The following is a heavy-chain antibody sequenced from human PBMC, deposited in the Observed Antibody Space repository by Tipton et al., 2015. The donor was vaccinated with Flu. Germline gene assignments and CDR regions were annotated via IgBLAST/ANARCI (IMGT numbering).Heavy chain of an antibody. Sequence: TLSLTCTVSGGSISTYYWSWIRQPPGKGLEWIGFINYNGGTDFNPSLKSRATISVDTSKNQFSLRLSSATAADTAVYYCARAPYSDYDTSGSSFDYWGQGTLVTVSS. J-gene: IGHJ4*02. V-gene: IGHV4-59*01. D-gene: IGHD3-22*01. CDR2: INYNGGT. CDR1: GGSISTYY. CDR3: ARAPYSDYDTSGSSFDY.